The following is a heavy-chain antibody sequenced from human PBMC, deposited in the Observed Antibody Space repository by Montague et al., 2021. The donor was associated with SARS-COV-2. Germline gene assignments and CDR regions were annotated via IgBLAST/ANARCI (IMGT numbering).Heavy chain of an antibody. J-gene: IGHJ4*02. CDR1: GFTFDDYT. V-gene: IGHV3-43*01. Sequence: SLRLSCAASGFTFDDYTMHWVRQVPGKGLEWVSLISWDGYSTYYGDSXXGRFTISRDDSKNSLYLQMNSLRTEDTALYYCAKGGTSMLTSVDYWGQGTLVTVSS. D-gene: IGHD5-18*01. CDR2: ISWDGYST. CDR3: AKGGTSMLTSVDY.